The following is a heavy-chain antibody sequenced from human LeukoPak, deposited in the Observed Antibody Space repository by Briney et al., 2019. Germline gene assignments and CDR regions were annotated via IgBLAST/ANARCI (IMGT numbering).Heavy chain of an antibody. CDR3: ARQDSYGYLLDY. D-gene: IGHD5-18*01. J-gene: IGHJ4*02. Sequence: PSETLSLTSAVSGGSISSSSYYWGWIRQPPGRGLGWSGCIYYSGNTYYNPSLKSRVTISVDTSKNQFSLKLSSVTAADTAVYYCARQDSYGYLLDYWGQGTLVTVSS. CDR2: IYYSGNT. V-gene: IGHV4-39*01. CDR1: GGSISSSSYY.